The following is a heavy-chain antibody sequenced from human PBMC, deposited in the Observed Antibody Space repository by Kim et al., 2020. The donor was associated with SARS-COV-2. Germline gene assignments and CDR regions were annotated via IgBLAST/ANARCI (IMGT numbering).Heavy chain of an antibody. V-gene: IGHV3-23*01. Sequence: SAEPGKSRFTIPRDNSKNTLYLQMNSLRAEDTAVYYCAKTKIAAAGTFDYWGQGTLVTVSS. J-gene: IGHJ4*02. D-gene: IGHD6-13*01. CDR3: AKTKIAAAGTFDY.